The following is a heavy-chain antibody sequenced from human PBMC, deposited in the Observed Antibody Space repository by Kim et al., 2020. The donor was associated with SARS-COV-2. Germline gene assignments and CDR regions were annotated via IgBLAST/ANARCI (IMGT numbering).Heavy chain of an antibody. CDR3: ASMALGGSGYYSLYGMDV. D-gene: IGHD3-3*01. CDR2: ISSSSSYI. J-gene: IGHJ6*02. Sequence: GGSLRLSCAASGFTFSSYSMNWVRQAPGKGLEWVSSISSSSSYIYYADSVKGRFTISRDNAKNSLYLQMNSLRAEDTAVYYCASMALGGSGYYSLYGMDVWGQGTTVTVSS. V-gene: IGHV3-21*01. CDR1: GFTFSSYS.